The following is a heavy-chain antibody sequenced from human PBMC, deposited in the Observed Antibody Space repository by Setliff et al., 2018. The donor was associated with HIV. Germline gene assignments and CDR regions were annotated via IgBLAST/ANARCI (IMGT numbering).Heavy chain of an antibody. CDR3: ARGPFVLRFLERLVYFDY. Sequence: PSETLSLTCTVSGGSISSSSYYWGWIRQPPGKGLDWIGSVYYSGSTDYNPSLQSRATLAIDTTTNQFSLKLTAVLAADTAIYYCARGPFVLRFLERLVYFDYWGQGKLVTVSS. D-gene: IGHD3-3*01. CDR1: GGSISSSSYY. V-gene: IGHV4-39*07. J-gene: IGHJ4*02. CDR2: VYYSGST.